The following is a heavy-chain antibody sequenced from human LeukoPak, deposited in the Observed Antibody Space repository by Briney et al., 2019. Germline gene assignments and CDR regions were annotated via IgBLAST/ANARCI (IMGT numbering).Heavy chain of an antibody. CDR1: GFTGSSNY. CDR2: IYSGGST. CDR3: AGDMHYGSGSYYNGWVFDY. D-gene: IGHD3-10*01. Sequence: GGSLRLSCAASGFTGSSNYMSWVRPAPGKGLEWGSVIYSGGSTYYADSVKGRFTISRDNSKNTLYLQMNSLRAEDTAVYYCAGDMHYGSGSYYNGWVFDYWGQGTLVTVSP. J-gene: IGHJ4*02. V-gene: IGHV3-53*01.